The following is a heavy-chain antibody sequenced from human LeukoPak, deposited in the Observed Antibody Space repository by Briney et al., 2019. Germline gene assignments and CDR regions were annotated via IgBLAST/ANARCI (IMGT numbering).Heavy chain of an antibody. J-gene: IGHJ4*02. CDR2: ISFSSTSI. D-gene: IGHD2-8*01. Sequence: GGSLRLSCAASGFTFSRYNMNWVRQAPGKGLEWVSHISFSSTSIYYAESVKGRFTISRDNSKNSLYLQMNSLRDEDTAVYYCAGYSTNSFDFPYWGRGTLVAVSS. CDR1: GFTFSRYN. V-gene: IGHV3-48*02. CDR3: AGYSTNSFDFPY.